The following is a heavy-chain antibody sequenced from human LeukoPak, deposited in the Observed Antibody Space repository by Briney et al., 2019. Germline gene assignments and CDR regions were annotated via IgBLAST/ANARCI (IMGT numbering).Heavy chain of an antibody. V-gene: IGHV4-31*03. D-gene: IGHD3-3*01. J-gene: IGHJ6*03. CDR2: IYYSGST. CDR3: ATKGQDYDFWSGFNYYYYYYMDV. CDR1: GGSISSGGYY. Sequence: PSETLSLTCTVSGGSISSGGYYWSWIRQHPGKGLEWIGYIYYSGSTYYNPSLKSRVTISVDTSKNQFSLKLSSVTAADTAVHYCATKGQDYDFWSGFNYYYYYYMDVWGKGTTVTVSS.